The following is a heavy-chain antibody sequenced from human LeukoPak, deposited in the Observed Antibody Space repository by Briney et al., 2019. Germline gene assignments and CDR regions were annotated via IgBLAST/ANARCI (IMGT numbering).Heavy chain of an antibody. CDR2: IYYSGST. V-gene: IGHV4-59*01. Sequence: SETLSLTCTVSGGSISSYYWRWIRQPPGKGLEWIGYIYYSGSTNYNPSLKSRVTISVDTSKNHFSLKLSSVTAADTAVYYCARDRAMVRGVIAMIDAFDIWGQGTMVTVSS. J-gene: IGHJ3*02. CDR3: ARDRAMVRGVIAMIDAFDI. CDR1: GGSISSYY. D-gene: IGHD3-10*01.